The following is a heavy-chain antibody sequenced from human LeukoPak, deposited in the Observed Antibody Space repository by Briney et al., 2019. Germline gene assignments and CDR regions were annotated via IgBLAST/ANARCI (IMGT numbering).Heavy chain of an antibody. V-gene: IGHV4-31*03. J-gene: IGHJ3*02. CDR3: ARGYSGYDYAVDAFDI. CDR2: IYYSGST. D-gene: IGHD5-12*01. Sequence: SQTLSLTCTVSGGSISSGGYYWSWIRQHPGKGPEWIGYIYYSGSTYYNPSLKSRVTISVDTSKNQFSLKLSSVTAADTAVYYCARGYSGYDYAVDAFDIWGQGTMVTVSS. CDR1: GGSISSGGYY.